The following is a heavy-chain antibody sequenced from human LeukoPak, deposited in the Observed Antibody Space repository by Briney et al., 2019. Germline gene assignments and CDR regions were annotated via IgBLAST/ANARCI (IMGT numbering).Heavy chain of an antibody. CDR2: ISSSSSYI. V-gene: IGHV3-21*01. CDR3: ASLIRFGELCVY. J-gene: IGHJ4*02. Sequence: GGSLRLSCAASGFTFSSYSMNWVRQAPGKGLEWVSSISSSSSYIYYADSVKGRFTISRDNAKNSLYLQMNSLRAEDTAVYYCASLIRFGELCVYWGQGTLVTVSS. D-gene: IGHD3-10*01. CDR1: GFTFSSYS.